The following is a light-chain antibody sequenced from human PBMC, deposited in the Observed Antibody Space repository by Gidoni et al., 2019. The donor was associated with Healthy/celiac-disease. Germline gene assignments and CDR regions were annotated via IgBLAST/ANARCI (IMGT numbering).Light chain of an antibody. Sequence: QSVLTQPPSAPGTTGQRATIPCSGSSSNIVSNTVNWYQQLPGPAPKLLIYSNNQRPSGVPDRFSGSKSGTSASLAISGLQSEDEADYYCAAWDDSLNGRWVFGGGTKLTVL. CDR1: SSNIVSNT. CDR2: SNN. J-gene: IGLJ3*02. CDR3: AAWDDSLNGRWV. V-gene: IGLV1-44*01.